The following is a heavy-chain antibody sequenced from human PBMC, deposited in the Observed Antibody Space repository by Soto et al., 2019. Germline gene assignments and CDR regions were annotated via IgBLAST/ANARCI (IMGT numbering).Heavy chain of an antibody. CDR3: TTATVTALVYYFDY. J-gene: IGHJ4*02. CDR1: GFTFSNAW. CDR2: IKSKTDGGTT. Sequence: GGSLRLSCAASGFTFSNAWMNWVRQAPGKGLEWVGRIKSKTDGGTTDYAAPVKGRFTISRDDSKNTLYLQMNSLKTEDTAVYYCTTATVTALVYYFDYWGQGTLVTVSS. D-gene: IGHD4-17*01. V-gene: IGHV3-15*07.